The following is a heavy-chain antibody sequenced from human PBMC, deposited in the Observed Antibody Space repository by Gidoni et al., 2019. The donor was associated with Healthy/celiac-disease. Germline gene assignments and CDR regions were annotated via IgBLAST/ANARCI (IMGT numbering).Heavy chain of an antibody. Sequence: QVQLQQWGAGLWKPSETLSLTCAVYGGSFSGYYWSWIRQPPGKGLEWIGEINHSGSTNYNPSLKSRVTISVDTSKNQFSLKLSSVTAADTAVYYCARGPWLTGFDYWGQGTLVTVSS. D-gene: IGHD3-9*01. CDR2: INHSGST. CDR3: ARGPWLTGFDY. J-gene: IGHJ4*02. CDR1: GGSFSGYY. V-gene: IGHV4-34*01.